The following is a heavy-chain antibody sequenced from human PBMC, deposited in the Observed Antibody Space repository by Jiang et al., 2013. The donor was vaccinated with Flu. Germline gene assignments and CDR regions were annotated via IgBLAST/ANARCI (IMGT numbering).Heavy chain of an antibody. CDR1: GYSFTSYW. CDR2: IYPGDSDT. Sequence: VQLVESGAEVEKPGESLKISCKGSGYSFTSYWIGWVRQMPGKGLEWMGIIYPGDSDTRYSPSFQGQVTISADKSISTAYLQWSSLKASDTAMYYCARYLVAPDEDYYYYGMDVWGQGTTGHRLL. CDR3: ARYLVAPDEDYYYYGMDV. D-gene: IGHD5-12*01. V-gene: IGHV5-51*03. J-gene: IGHJ6*02.